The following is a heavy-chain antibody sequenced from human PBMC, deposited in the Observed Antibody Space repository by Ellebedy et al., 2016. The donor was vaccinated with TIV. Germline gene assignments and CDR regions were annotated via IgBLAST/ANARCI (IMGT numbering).Heavy chain of an antibody. CDR1: GFTFGNYA. CDR2: ISGSGGST. Sequence: GESLKISXVASGFTFGNYAMRWVRQAPGKGLEWVSVISGSGGSTFYADSVKGRFTISRDNSKNTLYLQMNSLRAEDTAVYYCAKTSAGTTLWDYWGQGTLVTVSS. V-gene: IGHV3-23*01. CDR3: AKTSAGTTLWDY. J-gene: IGHJ4*02. D-gene: IGHD1-1*01.